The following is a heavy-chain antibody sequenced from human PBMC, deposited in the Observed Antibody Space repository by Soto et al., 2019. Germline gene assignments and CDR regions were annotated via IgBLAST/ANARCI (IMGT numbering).Heavy chain of an antibody. CDR1: GFTFSGSA. J-gene: IGHJ4*02. CDR3: SRGEYVTSSQIG. CDR2: IRTKSNGYAT. Sequence: SLRLSCAASGFTFSGSAIHWVRQASGKGLEWVARIRTKSNGYATTYAASVKGRFTISRDDSKNMAYLQMNGLKTEETAMYYCSRGEYVTSSQIGWGQANRVILSS. V-gene: IGHV3-73*01. D-gene: IGHD6-6*01.